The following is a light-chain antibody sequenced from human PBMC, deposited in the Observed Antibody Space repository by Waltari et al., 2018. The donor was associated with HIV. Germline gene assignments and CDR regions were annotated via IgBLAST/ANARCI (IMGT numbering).Light chain of an antibody. J-gene: IGLJ3*02. CDR1: NLGNKY. CDR3: QTWDSGTIV. V-gene: IGLV3-1*01. Sequence: SYELAQPPSVSVSSGQTASISCSGTNLGNKYVSWYQQRSGQSPLLVLYQDTKRPSGVPERFSGSNSGNTATLTINETQPLDEAEYSCQTWDSGTIVFGGGTKLSVL. CDR2: QDT.